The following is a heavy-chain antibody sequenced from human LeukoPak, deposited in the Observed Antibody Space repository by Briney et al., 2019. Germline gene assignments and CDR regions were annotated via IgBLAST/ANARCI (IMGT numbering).Heavy chain of an antibody. D-gene: IGHD1-7*01. J-gene: IGHJ6*03. CDR2: IIPIFGTA. Sequence: VASVKVSCTASGGTFSSYAISWVRQAPGQGLEWMGGIIPIFGTANYAQKFQGRVTITTDESTSTAYMELSSLRSEDTAVYYCARGKRTYNWYYVFYYYYYYMDVWGKGTTVTVSS. CDR3: ARGKRTYNWYYVFYYYYYYMDV. CDR1: GGTFSSYA. V-gene: IGHV1-69*05.